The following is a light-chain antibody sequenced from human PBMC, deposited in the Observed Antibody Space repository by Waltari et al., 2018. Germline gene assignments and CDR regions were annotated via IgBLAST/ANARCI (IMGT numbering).Light chain of an antibody. Sequence: ELVLTQSPGTLSLSPGDGATLSCRASQGVSSNYLAWYQQKPGPAPRLLIFGASNRATGIPDRFRGSVSGTDFTLTISRLEPEDCAVYYCQQYGSSPPVTFGQGTRLE. CDR3: QQYGSSPPVT. CDR2: GAS. J-gene: IGKJ5*01. CDR1: QGVSSNY. V-gene: IGKV3-20*01.